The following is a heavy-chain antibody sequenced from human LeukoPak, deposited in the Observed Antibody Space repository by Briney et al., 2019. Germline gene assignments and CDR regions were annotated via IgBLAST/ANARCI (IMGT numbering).Heavy chain of an antibody. Sequence: SVKVSCKASGGTFSSYAISWVRQAPGQGLEWMGRIIPILGIANYAQKFQGRVTITADKSTSTAYMELSSLRSEDTAVYYCASSGGFGELFNPGYRGQGTLVTVSS. CDR1: GGTFSSYA. V-gene: IGHV1-69*04. J-gene: IGHJ4*02. D-gene: IGHD3-10*01. CDR2: IIPILGIA. CDR3: ASSGGFGELFNPGY.